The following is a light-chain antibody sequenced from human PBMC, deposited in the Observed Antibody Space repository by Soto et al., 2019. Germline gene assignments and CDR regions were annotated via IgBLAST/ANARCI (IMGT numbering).Light chain of an antibody. J-gene: IGKJ5*01. V-gene: IGKV3-20*01. Sequence: IAMTQSPGTLSLSPGERPTLSGRASQSVSSRLAWYQQKPGQAPRLLISGASSRATGIPDRFSGSGFGTDFTLNISRLEPEDFALYYCQHNAGGSRITFGQGTRLEI. CDR2: GAS. CDR1: QSVSSR. CDR3: QHNAGGSRIT.